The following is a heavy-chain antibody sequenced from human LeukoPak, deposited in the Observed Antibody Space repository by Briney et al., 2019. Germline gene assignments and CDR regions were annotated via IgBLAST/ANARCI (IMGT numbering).Heavy chain of an antibody. D-gene: IGHD6-19*01. J-gene: IGHJ4*02. CDR1: GFAFSIYA. V-gene: IGHV3-30*04. CDR2: VSHDGSTK. Sequence: GGSLRLSCAASGFAFSIYAIHWVRQAPGKGLEWVAVVSHDGSTKFYADSVKGRFTISRDNSKNTLYLGMKTLGAEDTAVYYCARAVVGEEDLDNWGQGTLVTVSS. CDR3: ARAVVGEEDLDN.